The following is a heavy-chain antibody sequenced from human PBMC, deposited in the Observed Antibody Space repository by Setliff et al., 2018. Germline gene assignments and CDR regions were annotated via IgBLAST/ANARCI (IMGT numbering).Heavy chain of an antibody. V-gene: IGHV7-4-1*02. CDR1: GYTFTTYA. Sequence: ASVKVSCKASGYTFTTYAMTWMRQAPGQGLEYMGWINTNTGFPTYAQGFTGRFVFSLDTSVSTAYLQISSVKAEDTAVYYCAGGYCSGGSCADFDYWGQGTLVTVSS. CDR3: AGGYCSGGSCADFDY. CDR2: INTNTGFP. D-gene: IGHD2-15*01. J-gene: IGHJ4*02.